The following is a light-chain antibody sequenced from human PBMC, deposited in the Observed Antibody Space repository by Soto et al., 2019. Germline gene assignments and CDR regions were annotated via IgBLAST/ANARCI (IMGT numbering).Light chain of an antibody. V-gene: IGKV3-11*01. CDR3: QQRSSWPT. CDR2: DAS. J-gene: IGKJ4*01. CDR1: QSVSTS. Sequence: EIVWTQSPATLSLSPGERATLSCRASQSVSTSLTWYQQKPGQAPRLLIYDASNRATGIPARFSGSGSGTDFALTISSLEPEDFAVYYCQQRSSWPTFGGGTKVEIK.